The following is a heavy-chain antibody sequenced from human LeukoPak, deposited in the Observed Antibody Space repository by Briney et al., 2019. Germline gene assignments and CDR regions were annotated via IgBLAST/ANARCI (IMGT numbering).Heavy chain of an antibody. D-gene: IGHD1-26*01. CDR2: IYYSGST. CDR1: GGSISSSSYY. J-gene: IGHJ4*02. CDR3: ARCSDSGSYFKPRPSYFDY. V-gene: IGHV4-39*01. Sequence: SETLSLTCTVSGGSISSSSYYWGWIRQPPGKGLEWIGSIYYSGSTYYNPSLKSRVTISVVTSKNQFSLELSSVTAADTAVYYCARCSDSGSYFKPRPSYFDYWGQGTLVTVSS.